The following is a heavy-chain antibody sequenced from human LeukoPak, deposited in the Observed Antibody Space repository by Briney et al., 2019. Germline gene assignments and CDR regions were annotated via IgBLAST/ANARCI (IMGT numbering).Heavy chain of an antibody. D-gene: IGHD2-21*01. CDR3: APLGNGGDDY. CDR2: INHSGST. V-gene: IGHV4-34*01. Sequence: SETLSLTCAVYGGSFSGYYWSWIRQPPGKGLEWIGEINHSGSTNYNPSLKSRVTISVDTSKNQFSLKLSSVTAADTAVYYCAPLGNGGDDYWGQGTLVTVSS. CDR1: GGSFSGYY. J-gene: IGHJ4*02.